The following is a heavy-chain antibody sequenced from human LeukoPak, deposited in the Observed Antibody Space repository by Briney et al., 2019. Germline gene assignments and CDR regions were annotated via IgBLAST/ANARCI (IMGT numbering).Heavy chain of an antibody. Sequence: PSETLSLTCTVSGGSISSSRDYWGWIRQPPGKGLEWIGSIYYSGSTYHNPSLKSRVTISVDTSKNQFSLKLSSVTAADTAVYYCARHVEIAVAGPIDYWGQGTLVTVSS. J-gene: IGHJ4*02. V-gene: IGHV4-39*01. CDR3: ARHVEIAVAGPIDY. CDR2: IYYSGST. CDR1: GGSISSSRDY. D-gene: IGHD6-19*01.